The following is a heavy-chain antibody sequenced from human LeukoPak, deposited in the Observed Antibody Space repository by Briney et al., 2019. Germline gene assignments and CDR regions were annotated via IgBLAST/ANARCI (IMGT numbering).Heavy chain of an antibody. J-gene: IGHJ4*02. CDR2: IYYSGST. V-gene: IGHV4-59*01. CDR3: ARDKDGYDY. D-gene: IGHD5-24*01. CDR1: GGSISSYY. Sequence: SETLSLTCTVSGGSISSYYWSWIRQPPGKGLEWIGFIYYSGSTNYNPSLKSRVIISVDTSKNQFSLKLSSVTAADTAVYYCARDKDGYDYWGQGTLVTVSS.